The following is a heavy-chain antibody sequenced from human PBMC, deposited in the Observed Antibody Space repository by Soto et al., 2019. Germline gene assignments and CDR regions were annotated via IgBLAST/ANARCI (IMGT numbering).Heavy chain of an antibody. V-gene: IGHV3-33*01. D-gene: IGHD6-13*01. Sequence: GGSLRLSCAASGFTFSSYGMHWVRQAPGKGLEWVALIWYDGKNKYHADSVKGRFTTSRDNSKNTLYLQMNSLRAEDTAVYYCARTTPQLVFDYWGQGTLVTVSS. CDR2: IWYDGKNK. J-gene: IGHJ4*02. CDR1: GFTFSSYG. CDR3: ARTTPQLVFDY.